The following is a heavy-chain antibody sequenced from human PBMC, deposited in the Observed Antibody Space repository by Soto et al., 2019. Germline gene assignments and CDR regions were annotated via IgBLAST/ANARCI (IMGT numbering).Heavy chain of an antibody. CDR3: ARSSAYCSSTSCRPSYYYYYMDV. V-gene: IGHV4-59*01. Sequence: SETLSLTCTVSGGSISSYYWSWIRQPPGKGLEWIGYIYYSGSTNYNPSLKSRVTISVDTSKNQFSLKLSSVTAADTAVYYCARSSAYCSSTSCRPSYYYYYMDVWGKGTTVTVSS. J-gene: IGHJ6*03. D-gene: IGHD2-2*01. CDR1: GGSISSYY. CDR2: IYYSGST.